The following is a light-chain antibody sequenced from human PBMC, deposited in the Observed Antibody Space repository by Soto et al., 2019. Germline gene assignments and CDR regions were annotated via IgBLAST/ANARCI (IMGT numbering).Light chain of an antibody. CDR1: QSVSSNY. CDR3: QQYGTSWT. V-gene: IGKV3-20*01. J-gene: IGKJ1*01. CDR2: GAS. Sequence: EIVLTQSPGTLSLSPGERATLSCRASQSVSSNYLAWYQQKPGQAPGLLIYGASIRATGIPDRFSGSGSGTDFSLTISRLEPEDFALYFCQQYGTSWTFGQGTKVDIK.